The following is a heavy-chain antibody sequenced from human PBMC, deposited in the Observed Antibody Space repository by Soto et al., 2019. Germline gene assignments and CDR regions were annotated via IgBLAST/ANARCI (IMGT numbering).Heavy chain of an antibody. Sequence: LVESGGGLQNPGGSLRLSCAASGFIFSSYAMSWVRQAPGKGLEWVAVISGSGGGTFYADSVRGRFIISRDNSNNTLYLQMNSLGAEDTAVYYCAKGGYTGHDTPIFYYYHGMDVWGQGTTVTVSS. V-gene: IGHV3-23*04. CDR3: AKGGYTGHDTPIFYYYHGMDV. CDR1: GFIFSSYA. J-gene: IGHJ6*02. D-gene: IGHD3-16*02. CDR2: ISGSGGGT.